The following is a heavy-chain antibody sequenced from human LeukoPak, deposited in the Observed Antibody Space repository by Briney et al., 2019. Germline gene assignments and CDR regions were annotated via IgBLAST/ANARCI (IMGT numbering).Heavy chain of an antibody. J-gene: IGHJ4*02. CDR2: ISWSSGSI. V-gene: IGHV3-9*01. CDR3: AKDGSEPTYYDFRYFDY. Sequence: GGSLRLSCAASGFTFDGYAMHWVRQAPGKGLEWVSGISWSSGSIGYADSVKGRFTISRDNAKNSLYLQMNSLRAEDTALYYCAKDGSEPTYYDFRYFDYWGQGTLVTVSS. D-gene: IGHD3-3*01. CDR1: GFTFDGYA.